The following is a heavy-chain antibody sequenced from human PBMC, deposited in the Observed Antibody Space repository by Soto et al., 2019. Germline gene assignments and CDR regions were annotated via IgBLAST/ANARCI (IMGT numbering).Heavy chain of an antibody. CDR1: GFTFSSYA. V-gene: IGHV3-23*01. Sequence: PGGSLRLSCAASGFTFSSYAMSWVRQAPGKGLEWVSAISGSGGSTYYADSVKGRFTISRDNSKNTLYLQMNSLRAEDTAVYYCAKYPSGYDFDDNWFDLWGQGTLVTVSS. CDR3: AKYPSGYDFDDNWFDL. D-gene: IGHD5-12*01. J-gene: IGHJ5*02. CDR2: ISGSGGST.